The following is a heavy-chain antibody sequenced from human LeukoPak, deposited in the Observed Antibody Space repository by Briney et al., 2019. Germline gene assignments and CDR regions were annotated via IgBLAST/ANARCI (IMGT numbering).Heavy chain of an antibody. CDR1: GFTVSSNY. D-gene: IGHD2-2*02. CDR2: IYSGGST. J-gene: IGHJ4*02. CDR3: AKDLDCSSTSCYKDY. V-gene: IGHV3-53*01. Sequence: GVSLRLSCAASGFTVSSNYMSWVRQAPGKGLEWVSVIYSGGSTYYAESVKGRFTISRDNSKNTLYLQMNSLRAEDTAVYYCAKDLDCSSTSCYKDYWGQGTLVTVSS.